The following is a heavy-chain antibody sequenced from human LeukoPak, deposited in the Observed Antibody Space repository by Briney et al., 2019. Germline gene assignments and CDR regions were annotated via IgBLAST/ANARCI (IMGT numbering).Heavy chain of an antibody. J-gene: IGHJ6*03. V-gene: IGHV3-30*07. CDR2: ISYDGSNK. CDR1: GFTFSSYA. CDR3: AKGLKYCSGGSCSLYMDV. D-gene: IGHD2-15*01. Sequence: PGRSLRLSCAASGFTFSSYAMHWVRQAPGKGLEWVAVISYDGSNKYYADSVRGRFTISRDNSKNTLYLQMNSLRAEDTAVYYCAKGLKYCSGGSCSLYMDVWGKGTTVTVSS.